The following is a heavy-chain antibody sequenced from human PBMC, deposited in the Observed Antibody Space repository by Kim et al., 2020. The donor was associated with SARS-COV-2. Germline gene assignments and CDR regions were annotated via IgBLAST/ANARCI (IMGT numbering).Heavy chain of an antibody. J-gene: IGHJ4*02. D-gene: IGHD6-19*01. CDR3: ARVDSGWYLDY. CDR1: GGSISSGDYY. Sequence: SETLSLTCTVSGGSISSGDYYWSWIRQPPGKGLEWIGYIYYSGSTYYNPSLKGRVTISVDTSKNQFSLKLSSVTAADTAVYYCARVDSGWYLDYWGQGTLVTVSS. V-gene: IGHV4-30-4*01. CDR2: IYYSGST.